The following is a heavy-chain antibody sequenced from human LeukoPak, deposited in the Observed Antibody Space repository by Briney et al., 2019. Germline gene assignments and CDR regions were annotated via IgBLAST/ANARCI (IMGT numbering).Heavy chain of an antibody. CDR1: GYSISSGYY. CDR3: ARERLVTIFGVAKAKGYFDH. Sequence: PSETLSLTCTVSGYSISSGYYWGWIRQPPGKGLEWVGSIYHSGSTYYNPSLKSRVTISVDTSKNQFSLKLSSATAADTAVYYCARERLVTIFGVAKAKGYFDHWGQGTLVTVSS. D-gene: IGHD3-3*01. CDR2: IYHSGST. V-gene: IGHV4-38-2*02. J-gene: IGHJ4*02.